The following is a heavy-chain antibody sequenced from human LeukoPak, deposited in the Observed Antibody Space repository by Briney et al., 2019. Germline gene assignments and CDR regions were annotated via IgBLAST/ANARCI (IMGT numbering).Heavy chain of an antibody. CDR2: ISWNSGSI. CDR1: GFTFDDYA. V-gene: IGHV3-9*01. D-gene: IGHD4-11*01. CDR3: ARVVGDSNYSYYYYYMDV. Sequence: GGSLRLSCAASGFTFDDYAMHWVRQAPGKGLEWVSGISWNSGSIGYADSVKGRFTISRDNAKNSLYLQMNSLRAEDTAVYYCARVVGDSNYSYYYYYMDVWGKGTTVTVSS. J-gene: IGHJ6*03.